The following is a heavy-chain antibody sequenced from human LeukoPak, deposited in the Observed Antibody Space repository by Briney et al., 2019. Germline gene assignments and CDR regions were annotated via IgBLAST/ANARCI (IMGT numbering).Heavy chain of an antibody. CDR2: ISYDGSNK. J-gene: IGHJ4*02. V-gene: IGHV3-30*04. Sequence: GGSLRLSCAASGFTFSNYALHWVRQAPGKGLEWVAVISYDGSNKYYADSVKGRFTISRDNSKNTLYLQMNSLRAEDTAVYYCAKVAVTDRPGAGADFDYWGQGTLVTVSS. D-gene: IGHD2-21*02. CDR3: AKVAVTDRPGAGADFDY. CDR1: GFTFSNYA.